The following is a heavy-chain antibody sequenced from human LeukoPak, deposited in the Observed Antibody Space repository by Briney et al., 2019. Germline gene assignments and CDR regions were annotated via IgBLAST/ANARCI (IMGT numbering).Heavy chain of an antibody. D-gene: IGHD3-16*01. CDR1: GFTFSSYA. CDR3: AGGYGGYVDY. J-gene: IGHJ4*02. CDR2: ISGSGGST. Sequence: GSLRLSCAASGFTFSSYAMSWVRQAPGKGLEWVSAISGSGGSTYYADSVKGRFTISRDNAKNSLYLQMNSLRAEDTAVYYCAGGYGGYVDYWGQGTLVTVSS. V-gene: IGHV3-23*01.